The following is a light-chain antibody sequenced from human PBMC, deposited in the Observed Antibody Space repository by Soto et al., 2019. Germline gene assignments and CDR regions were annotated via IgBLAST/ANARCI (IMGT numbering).Light chain of an antibody. CDR3: QSYDSSLSGYV. Sequence: QLVLTQPPSVSGAPGQMVTISCTGSSSNIGAGYDVHWYQQLPGTAPKLLIYGNNNRPSGVPDRFSGSKSGTSASLAITGLQAEDEADYYCQSYDSSLSGYVFGTGTKVTVL. J-gene: IGLJ1*01. V-gene: IGLV1-40*01. CDR2: GNN. CDR1: SSNIGAGYD.